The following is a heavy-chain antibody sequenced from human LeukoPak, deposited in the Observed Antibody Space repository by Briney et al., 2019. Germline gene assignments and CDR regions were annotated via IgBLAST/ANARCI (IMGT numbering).Heavy chain of an antibody. CDR1: GYTFTSYD. J-gene: IGHJ6*03. CDR3: ARAPEWGKSNYYYYMDV. CDR2: MNPNRGNT. V-gene: IGHV1-8*01. Sequence: GASVKVSCKASGYTFTSYDINWVRQATGQGLEWMGWMNPNRGNTGYAQKFQGRVTMTRNTSISTAYMELSSLRSEDTAVYYCARAPEWGKSNYYYYMDVWGKGTTVTVSS. D-gene: IGHD1-26*01.